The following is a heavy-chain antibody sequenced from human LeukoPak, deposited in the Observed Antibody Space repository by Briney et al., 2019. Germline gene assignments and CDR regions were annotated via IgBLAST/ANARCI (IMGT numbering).Heavy chain of an antibody. J-gene: IGHJ4*02. V-gene: IGHV4-59*01. D-gene: IGHD4-17*01. CDR1: GGSINNYY. CDR3: ARGRGNYGDYYLDY. CDR2: IYYSGST. Sequence: SETLSLXCSVSGGSINNYYWSWIRQPPGKGLEWIGYIYYSGSTNYNPSLKSRVTMSIDTSKTQFSLKLTSVTAADTAVYYCARGRGNYGDYYLDYWGQGTLVTVSS.